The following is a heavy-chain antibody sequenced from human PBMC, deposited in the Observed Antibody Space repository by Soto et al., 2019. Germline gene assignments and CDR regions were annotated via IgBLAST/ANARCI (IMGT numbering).Heavy chain of an antibody. CDR2: ISWNSGSI. J-gene: IGHJ6*02. V-gene: IGHV3-9*01. CDR3: AKDLSPYYYDNSGSLRTYYYYAMDV. Sequence: PGGSLRLSCAASGFTFDDYAMHWFRQAPGKGLEWVSGISWNSGSIGYADSVRGRFTISRDNAKNSLYLQMNSLRSEDTALYYCAKDLSPYYYDNSGSLRTYYYYAMDVWGQGTTVTVSS. D-gene: IGHD3-22*01. CDR1: GFTFDDYA.